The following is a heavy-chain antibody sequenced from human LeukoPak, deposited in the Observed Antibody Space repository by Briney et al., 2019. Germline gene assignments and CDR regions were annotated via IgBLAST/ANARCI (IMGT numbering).Heavy chain of an antibody. Sequence: SETLSLTCTVSGVSISSSNSYWGWIRQPPGKGLEWIGSIYYSGNTYYNASLKSQVSISIDTSKNQFSLKLSSVTAADTAVYYCARDPSGSGWNHYFDYWGQGTLVTVSS. V-gene: IGHV4-39*07. CDR3: ARDPSGSGWNHYFDY. CDR2: IYYSGNT. D-gene: IGHD6-19*01. CDR1: GVSISSSNSY. J-gene: IGHJ4*02.